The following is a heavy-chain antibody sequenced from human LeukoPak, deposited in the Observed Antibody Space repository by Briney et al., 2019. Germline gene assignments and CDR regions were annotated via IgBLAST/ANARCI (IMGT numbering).Heavy chain of an antibody. V-gene: IGHV3-21*01. Sequence: GGSLRLSCAASGFTFSSYSMNWVRQAPGKGLEWVSFISSSSSYIYYADSLKGRFTISRDNAKNSLYLQMNSLRAEDTAVYYCARGTMFPYYFDYWGQGTLVTVSS. CDR3: ARGTMFPYYFDY. D-gene: IGHD3-10*02. CDR2: ISSSSSYI. J-gene: IGHJ4*02. CDR1: GFTFSSYS.